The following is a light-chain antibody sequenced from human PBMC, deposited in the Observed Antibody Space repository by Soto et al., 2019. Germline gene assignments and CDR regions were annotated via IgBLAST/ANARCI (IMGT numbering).Light chain of an antibody. CDR1: QSISNW. V-gene: IGKV1-5*01. CDR2: DAS. CDR3: QQYNSYST. J-gene: IGKJ1*01. Sequence: DIQMTQSPSTLSASVGDRVTITCRASQSISNWLAWYQQKQGKAPKLLIYDASSLESGVPSRFSAYGSGTEFTLIINGLQPDDFATYYCQQYNSYSTFGQGTKVEIK.